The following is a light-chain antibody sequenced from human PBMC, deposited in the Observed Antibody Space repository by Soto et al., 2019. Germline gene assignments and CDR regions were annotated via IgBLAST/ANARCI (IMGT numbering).Light chain of an antibody. Sequence: EIVMTQSPATLSVSPGERATHSCRASQSVSSNLAWYQQKPGQAPRLLIYGASTRATGIPARFSGSGSGTDFALTISRVEPEDFAIYFCQQYGSSPGTFGQGTKVDIK. CDR1: QSVSSN. V-gene: IGKV3-15*01. CDR2: GAS. CDR3: QQYGSSPGT. J-gene: IGKJ1*01.